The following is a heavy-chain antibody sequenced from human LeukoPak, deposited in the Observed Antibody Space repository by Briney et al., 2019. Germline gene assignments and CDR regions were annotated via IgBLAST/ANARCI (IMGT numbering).Heavy chain of an antibody. J-gene: IGHJ3*02. CDR3: TRLLNNDNAGDPDTFDI. V-gene: IGHV4-39*02. Sequence: SETLSLTCTVSGDSISSSSYYWGWIRQPPGKGLEWIGSVSYSGSTYYNPSFQSRVTISMEMSKTHFSLKLTSVTAADTAVYYCTRLLNNDNAGDPDTFDIWGPGTMVTVSS. CDR2: VSYSGST. CDR1: GDSISSSSYY. D-gene: IGHD4-17*01.